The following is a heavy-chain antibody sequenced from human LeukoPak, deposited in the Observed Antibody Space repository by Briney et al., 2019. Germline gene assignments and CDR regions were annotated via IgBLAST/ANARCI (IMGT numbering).Heavy chain of an antibody. D-gene: IGHD3-22*01. V-gene: IGHV1-46*01. Sequence: ASVKVSCKASGYTFTSYYMHWVRQAPGQGLEWMGIINPSGGSTSYAQKFQGRVTMTRDTSISTAYMELSRLRSDDTAVYYCAREKDSPDSDYYDSSGYYGPFDYWGQGTLVTVSS. CDR1: GYTFTSYY. CDR2: INPSGGST. J-gene: IGHJ4*02. CDR3: AREKDSPDSDYYDSSGYYGPFDY.